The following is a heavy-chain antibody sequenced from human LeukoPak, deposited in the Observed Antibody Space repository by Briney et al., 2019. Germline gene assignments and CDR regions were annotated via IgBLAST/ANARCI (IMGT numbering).Heavy chain of an antibody. CDR2: IYYSGNT. V-gene: IGHV4-38-2*02. Sequence: SKTLSLTRTVSAYSISSGYYWGWIRQPPGEGLEWIGSIYYSGNTYYNASLKSQVSISIDTSKNQFSLRLTSVTAADTAVYYCARQTGSGLFILPGGQGTLVTVSS. CDR1: AYSISSGYY. CDR3: ARQTGSGLFILP. D-gene: IGHD3/OR15-3a*01. J-gene: IGHJ4*02.